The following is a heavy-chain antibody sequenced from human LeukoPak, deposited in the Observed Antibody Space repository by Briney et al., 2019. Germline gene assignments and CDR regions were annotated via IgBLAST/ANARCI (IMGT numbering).Heavy chain of an antibody. Sequence: GGSLRLSCAASGFNFDDYVMNSVRQAPGKGLEWVSGINWNGGSRGYADSVKGRFTISRDNAKNSLYLQMNSLRAEDTAVYYCARDGNYYDSSGYQKTDYWGQGTLVTVSS. J-gene: IGHJ4*02. CDR1: GFNFDDYV. D-gene: IGHD3-22*01. V-gene: IGHV3-20*04. CDR2: INWNGGSR. CDR3: ARDGNYYDSSGYQKTDY.